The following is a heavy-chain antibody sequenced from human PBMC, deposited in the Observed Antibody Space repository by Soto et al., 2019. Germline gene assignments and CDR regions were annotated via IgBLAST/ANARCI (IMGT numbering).Heavy chain of an antibody. D-gene: IGHD6-19*01. Sequence: SETLSLTCTVSGDSVSSGRHYWSWSRQPPGKGLEWIGYIYNSGSTNYKSSLKSRITISVDTSKNQFSLKLTSVTAADTAFYYCARSGAGSGWLGGQGTLVTVSS. CDR3: ARSGAGSGWL. CDR2: IYNSGST. J-gene: IGHJ4*02. V-gene: IGHV4-61*01. CDR1: GDSVSSGRHY.